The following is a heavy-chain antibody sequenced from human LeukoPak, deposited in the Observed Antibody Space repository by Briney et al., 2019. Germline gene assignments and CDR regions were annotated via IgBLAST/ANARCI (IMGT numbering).Heavy chain of an antibody. D-gene: IGHD6-19*01. CDR1: GFTFSSYA. CDR2: ISYDGSNK. CDR3: ARVRAVAGMGCGY. Sequence: GGSLRLSCAASGFTFSSYAMHWVRQAPGKGLEWVAVISYDGSNKYYADSVKGRFTISRDNSKNTLYLQMNSLRAEDTAVYYCARVRAVAGMGCGYWGQGTLVTVSS. V-gene: IGHV3-30*04. J-gene: IGHJ4*02.